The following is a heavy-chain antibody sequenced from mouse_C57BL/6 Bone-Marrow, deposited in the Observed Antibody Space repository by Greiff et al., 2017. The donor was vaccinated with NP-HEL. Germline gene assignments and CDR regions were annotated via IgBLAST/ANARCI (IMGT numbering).Heavy chain of an antibody. CDR1: LFPFSDFS. CDR3: ARDAETGSPFDY. CDR2: SRNKANDYTT. V-gene: IGHV7-1*01. Sequence: EVNVVESGGGLVQSGRSLRLSCATSLFPFSDFSLAWVRQAPGKGLEWIAASRNKANDYTTEYSASVKGRFIVSRDTSQSILYLQMNALRAEDTAIYYCARDAETGSPFDYWGQGTTLTVSS. D-gene: IGHD4-1*01. J-gene: IGHJ2*01.